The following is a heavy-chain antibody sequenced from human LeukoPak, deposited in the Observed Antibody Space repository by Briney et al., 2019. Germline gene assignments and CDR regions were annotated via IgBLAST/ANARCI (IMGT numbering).Heavy chain of an antibody. J-gene: IGHJ5*02. V-gene: IGHV3-30-3*01. CDR2: ISYDGSNK. CDR3: ARGSKTNWFDP. Sequence: PGGSLRLSCAASGFTFSSYAMHWVRQAPGKGLEWVAVISYDGSNKYYADSVKGRFTISRDNSKNTLYLQRNSLRAEDTAVYYCARGSKTNWFDPWGQGTLVTVSS. CDR1: GFTFSSYA.